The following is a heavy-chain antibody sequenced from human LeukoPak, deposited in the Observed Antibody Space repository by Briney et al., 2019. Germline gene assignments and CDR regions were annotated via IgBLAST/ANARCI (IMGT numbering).Heavy chain of an antibody. J-gene: IGHJ5*02. CDR2: INHSRST. D-gene: IGHD6-13*01. Sequence: SETLSLTCAVYGGSFSDYYWSWIRQPPGKGLEWIGEINHSRSTYYNPSLKSRVTISVDTSKNQFSLKLSSVTAADTAVYYCARAASWQQLSWFDPWGQGTLVTVSS. V-gene: IGHV4-34*09. CDR3: ARAASWQQLSWFDP. CDR1: GGSFSDYY.